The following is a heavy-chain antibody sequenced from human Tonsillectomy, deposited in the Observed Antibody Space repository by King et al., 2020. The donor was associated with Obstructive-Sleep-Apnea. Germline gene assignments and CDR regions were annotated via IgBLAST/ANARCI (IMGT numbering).Heavy chain of an antibody. J-gene: IGHJ3*02. CDR3: SSEVYCGGDCSTPDAFDI. Sequence: VQLVESGGGLVQPGRSLRLSCTAPGFTFGDYAMSWFRQAPGKGLEWVGFIRREVYGGTTEYAASVKGRFTISREDSKSIAYLQMNSLKIEDTAVYYCSSEVYCGGDCSTPDAFDIWGQGTMVTVSS. CDR1: GFTFGDYA. V-gene: IGHV3-49*03. D-gene: IGHD2-21*02. CDR2: IRREVYGGTT.